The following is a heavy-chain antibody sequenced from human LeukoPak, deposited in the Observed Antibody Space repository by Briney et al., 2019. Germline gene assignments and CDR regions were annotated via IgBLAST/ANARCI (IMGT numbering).Heavy chain of an antibody. CDR2: TYYRSKWYN. Sequence: SQTLSLTCAISGDSVSSNSAAWNWIRQSPSRGLEWLGRTYYRSKWYNDYAVSVKSRITINPDTSKNQFSLQLNSVTPEDTAVYYCARDRPDPPYNRNDGGSYYFDYWGQGTLVTVSS. D-gene: IGHD1-1*01. CDR1: GDSVSSNSAA. V-gene: IGHV6-1*01. CDR3: ARDRPDPPYNRNDGGSYYFDY. J-gene: IGHJ4*02.